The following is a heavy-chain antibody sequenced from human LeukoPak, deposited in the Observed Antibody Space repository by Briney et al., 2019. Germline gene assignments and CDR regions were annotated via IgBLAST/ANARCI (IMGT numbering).Heavy chain of an antibody. V-gene: IGHV3-33*01. D-gene: IGHD2-2*01. CDR3: ARDYVGYCTGASCYESYFDH. CDR1: GFTFSSYG. J-gene: IGHJ4*02. CDR2: IWYDGSNK. Sequence: GGSLRLSCAASGFTFSSYGMHWVRQAPGKGLEWVAVIWYDGSNKYYADSVKGRFTISRDNSKNTLYLQMNSLRTEDTAVYYCARDYVGYCTGASCYESYFDHWGQGTLVTVSS.